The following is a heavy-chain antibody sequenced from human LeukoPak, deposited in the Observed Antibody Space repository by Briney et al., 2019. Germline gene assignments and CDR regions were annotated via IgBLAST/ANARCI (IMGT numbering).Heavy chain of an antibody. CDR1: GFRLSSYS. V-gene: IGHV3-48*01. Sequence: GGSLRLSCAASGFRLSSYSLSWVRQAPGKGLEGVSYASLSGTIYYADSVKGRFTISRDNARDSLSLQMSSLRVADTAVYFCATAPHGAIDYIDVWGRGTTVTV. D-gene: IGHD3-16*01. CDR2: ASLSGTI. CDR3: ATAPHGAIDYIDV. J-gene: IGHJ6*03.